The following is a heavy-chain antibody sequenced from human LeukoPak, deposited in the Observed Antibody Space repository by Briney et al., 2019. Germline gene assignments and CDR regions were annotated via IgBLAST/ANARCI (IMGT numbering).Heavy chain of an antibody. D-gene: IGHD2-15*01. CDR3: ARDLRDYCSGGSCYPGDY. Sequence: GRSLRHSCAASGFTFSSYGMHWVRQAPGKGLEWVAVIWYDGSNKYYADSVKGRFTISRDNSKNTLYLQMNSLRAEDTAVYYCARDLRDYCSGGSCYPGDYWGQGTLVTVSS. V-gene: IGHV3-33*01. J-gene: IGHJ4*02. CDR2: IWYDGSNK. CDR1: GFTFSSYG.